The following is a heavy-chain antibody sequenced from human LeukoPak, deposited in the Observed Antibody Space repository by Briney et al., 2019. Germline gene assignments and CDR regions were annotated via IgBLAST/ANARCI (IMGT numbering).Heavy chain of an antibody. V-gene: IGHV3-48*02. CDR3: ARASPPTVDY. Sequence: GGSLRLSCSASGFIFNYYALHWVRQAPGKGLEWVSYISSSSSAIYYADSVKGRFTISRDNAKNSLYLQMNSLRDEDTAVYYCARASPPTVDYWGQGTLVTVSS. J-gene: IGHJ4*02. CDR1: GFIFNYYA. CDR2: ISSSSSAI.